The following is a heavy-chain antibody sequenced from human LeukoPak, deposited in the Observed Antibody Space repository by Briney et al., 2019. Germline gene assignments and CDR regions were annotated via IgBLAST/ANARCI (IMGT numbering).Heavy chain of an antibody. CDR1: GFTFSDYY. Sequence: PGGSLRLSCAASGFTFSDYYMSWIRQAPGKGLEWVSAISGSGGSTYYADSVKGRFTISRDNSKNTLYLQMNSLRAEDTAVYYCASRLPTTVRGPAFDYWGQGTLVTVSS. J-gene: IGHJ4*02. D-gene: IGHD4-17*01. CDR2: ISGSGGST. CDR3: ASRLPTTVRGPAFDY. V-gene: IGHV3-23*01.